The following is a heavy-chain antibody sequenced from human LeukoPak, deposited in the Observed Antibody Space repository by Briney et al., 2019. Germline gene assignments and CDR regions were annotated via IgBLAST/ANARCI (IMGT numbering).Heavy chain of an antibody. CDR1: GGSFSGYY. V-gene: IGHV4-34*01. Sequence: SETLSLTCAVYGGSFSGYYWSWLRQPPGKGLEWIGEINHSGSTNYNPSLKSRVTISVDTSKNQFSLKLSSVTAADTAVYYCAAVATTDNPFDYWGQGTLVTVSS. CDR2: INHSGST. J-gene: IGHJ4*02. D-gene: IGHD5-12*01. CDR3: AAVATTDNPFDY.